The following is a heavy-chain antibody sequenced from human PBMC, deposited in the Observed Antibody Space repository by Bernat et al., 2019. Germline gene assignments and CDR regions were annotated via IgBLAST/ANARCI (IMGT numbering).Heavy chain of an antibody. CDR2: INPYNGNT. CDR1: GYTFTSYG. D-gene: IGHD1-26*01. J-gene: IGHJ4*02. Sequence: VHLVPSVSTVIKPGASVTVSSKTSGYTFTSYGISWVRQAPGQGLEWMGWINPYNGNTNYAQKLQGRVTMTTDTSTSTAYMELRSLRSDDTAVYYCASGGSYYYFDYWGQGTLV. CDR3: ASGGSYYYFDY. V-gene: IGHV1-18*01.